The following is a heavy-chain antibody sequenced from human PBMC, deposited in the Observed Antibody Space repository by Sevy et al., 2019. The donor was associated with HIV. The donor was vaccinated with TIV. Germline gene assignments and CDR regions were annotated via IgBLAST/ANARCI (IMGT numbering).Heavy chain of an antibody. D-gene: IGHD3-22*01. CDR1: GFTFSNYA. J-gene: IGHJ4*02. CDR2: ISGSGGSGDKT. CDR3: ARKYDSSGYFDY. Sequence: GGSLRLSCAASGFTFSNYAMNWVRQAPGKGLEWISGISGSGGSGDKTNYADSVKGPFTISRDDSKNSLYLQLNSLRAEDTAIYYCARKYDSSGYFDYWGQGTLVTVSS. V-gene: IGHV3-23*01.